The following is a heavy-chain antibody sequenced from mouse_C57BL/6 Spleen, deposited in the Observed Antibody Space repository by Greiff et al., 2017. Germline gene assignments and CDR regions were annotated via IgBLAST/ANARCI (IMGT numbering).Heavy chain of an antibody. D-gene: IGHD2-4*01. CDR3: VKPNIYYDYGGDV. CDR1: GFSFNTYA. CDR2: IRSKSNNYAT. V-gene: IGHV10-1*01. J-gene: IGHJ1*03. Sequence: EVKLMESGGGLVQPKGSLKLSCAASGFSFNTYAMNWVRQAPGKGLEWVARIRSKSNNYATYYADSVKDRFTISRDDSESMLYLQMNNLKTEDTAMYYCVKPNIYYDYGGDVWGKGTTVTVSS.